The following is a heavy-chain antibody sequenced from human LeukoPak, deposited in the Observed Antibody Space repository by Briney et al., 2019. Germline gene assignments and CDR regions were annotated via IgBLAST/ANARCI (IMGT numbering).Heavy chain of an antibody. CDR3: ARGYSSGYRIDY. D-gene: IGHD6-19*01. J-gene: IGHJ4*02. CDR2: INPSGNST. V-gene: IGHV1-46*01. Sequence: GVSVKVSCKTSGYSFTNYYTHWVRQAPGQGLEGMGIINPSGNSTRYAQIFQDRITMTRDTSTSTVYMELSSLRSEDTAVYYCARGYSSGYRIDYWGQGTLVTVSS. CDR1: GYSFTNYY.